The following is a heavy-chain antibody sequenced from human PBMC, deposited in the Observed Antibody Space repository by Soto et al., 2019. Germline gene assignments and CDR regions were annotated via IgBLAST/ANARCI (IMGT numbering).Heavy chain of an antibody. V-gene: IGHV1-69*19. D-gene: IGHD3-10*01. CDR3: AREVQVHTPAFVY. J-gene: IGHJ4*01. CDR1: GGTFNTYA. CDR2: ISPMFGAA. Sequence: QVQLVQSGAEMKKPGSSVKVSCQSSGGTFNTYAMNWVRQAPGQGPEWMGDISPMFGAAIYAPKFQGRVTITADESTGTSYMQLSSLTSEDTALYFCAREVQVHTPAFVYWGHGALVTVSS.